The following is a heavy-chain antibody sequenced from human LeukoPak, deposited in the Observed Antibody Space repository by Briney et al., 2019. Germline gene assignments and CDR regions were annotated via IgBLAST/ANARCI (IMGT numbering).Heavy chain of an antibody. CDR3: ARVVGGRQQWLVRYFDY. V-gene: IGHV4-34*01. CDR2: INRSGST. J-gene: IGHJ4*02. D-gene: IGHD6-19*01. Sequence: PSETLSLTCTVSGGSISGYYWSWIRQPPGKGLEWIGEINRSGSTNYNPSLKSRVTISVDTSKNQFSLKLSSVTAADTAVYYCARVVGGRQQWLVRYFDYWGQGTLVTVSS. CDR1: GGSISGYY.